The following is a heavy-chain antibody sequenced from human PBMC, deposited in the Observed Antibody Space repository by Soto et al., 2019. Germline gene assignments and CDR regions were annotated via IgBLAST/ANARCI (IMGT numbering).Heavy chain of an antibody. J-gene: IGHJ6*02. V-gene: IGHV1-69*13. CDR3: ASRNWYCGGDCYALYYYYGMDV. Sequence: SVKVSCKASGGTFSSYAISWVRQAPGQGLEWMGGIIPIFGTANYAQKFQGRVTITADESTSTAYMELSSLRSEDTAVYYCASRNWYCGGDCYALYYYYGMDVWGQGTTVTVSS. CDR1: GGTFSSYA. CDR2: IIPIFGTA. D-gene: IGHD2-21*02.